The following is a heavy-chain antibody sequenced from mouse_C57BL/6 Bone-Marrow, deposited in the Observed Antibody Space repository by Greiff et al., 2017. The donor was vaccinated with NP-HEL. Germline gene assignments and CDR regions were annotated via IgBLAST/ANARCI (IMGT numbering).Heavy chain of an antibody. CDR1: GYTFTDYY. V-gene: IGHV1-76*01. CDR2: IYPGSGNT. CDR3: ARNLYSNYPY. Sequence: QVQLQQSGAELVRPGASVKLSCKASGYTFTDYYINWVKQRPGQGLEWIARIYPGSGNTYYNEKFKGKATLTVDKSSSTAYMELRSLTSEDTAVYYCARNLYSNYPYWGQGTLVTVSA. J-gene: IGHJ3*01. D-gene: IGHD2-5*01.